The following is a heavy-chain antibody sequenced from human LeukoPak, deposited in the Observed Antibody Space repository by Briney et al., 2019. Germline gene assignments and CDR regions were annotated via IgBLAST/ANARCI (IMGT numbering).Heavy chain of an antibody. V-gene: IGHV3-48*01. CDR2: ISSSSTTI. CDR3: VRGDYYYYYMDV. CDR1: GFTLSSYS. J-gene: IGHJ6*03. Sequence: PGGSLRLSCAASGFTLSSYSMNWVRQAPGKGLEWVSYISSSSTTIYYADSVKGRFTISRDNAKNSLYLQMNSLRAEDTAVYYCVRGDYYYYYMDVRGKGTTVTVSS.